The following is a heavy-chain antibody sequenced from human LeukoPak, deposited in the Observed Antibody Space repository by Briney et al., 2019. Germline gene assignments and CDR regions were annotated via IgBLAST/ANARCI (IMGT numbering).Heavy chain of an antibody. J-gene: IGHJ4*02. CDR3: ARMVLLWFGEFVFPPRRYYFDY. Sequence: NPSETLSLTCTVSGGSISSSSYYWSWIRQPAGKGLEWIGRIYTSGSTNYNPSLKSRVTISVDTSKNQFSLKLSSVTAADTAVYYCARMVLLWFGEFVFPPRRYYFDYWGQGTLVTVSS. CDR1: GGSISSSSYY. V-gene: IGHV4-61*02. CDR2: IYTSGST. D-gene: IGHD3-10*01.